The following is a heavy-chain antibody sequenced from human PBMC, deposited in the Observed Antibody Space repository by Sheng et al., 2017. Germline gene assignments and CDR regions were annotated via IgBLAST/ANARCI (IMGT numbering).Heavy chain of an antibody. Sequence: QVQLQESGPGLVKPSETLSLTCTVSGGSISSYYWSWIRQPPGKGLEWIGYIYYSGSTNYNPSLKSRVTISVDTSKNQFSLKLSSVTAADTAVYYCARATYSSSWYGYYYYMDVWGQGTTVTVSS. CDR1: GGSISSYY. D-gene: IGHD6-13*01. CDR2: IYYSGST. V-gene: IGHV4-59*12. J-gene: IGHJ6*03. CDR3: ARATYSSSWYGYYYYMDV.